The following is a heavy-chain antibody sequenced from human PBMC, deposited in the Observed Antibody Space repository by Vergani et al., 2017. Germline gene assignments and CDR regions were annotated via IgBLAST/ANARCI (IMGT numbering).Heavy chain of an antibody. CDR3: ASAGRGIRPNKAGAFDI. CDR1: GGSISSSNW. CDR2: IYHSGST. V-gene: IGHV4-4*02. J-gene: IGHJ3*02. D-gene: IGHD3-10*01. Sequence: QVQLQESGPGLVKPSGTLSLTCAVSGGSISSSNWWSWVRQPPGKGLEWIGEIYHSGSTNYNPSLKSRVTISVDKSKNQFSLKLSSVTAAATAVYYCASAGRGIRPNKAGAFDIWGQGTMVTVSS.